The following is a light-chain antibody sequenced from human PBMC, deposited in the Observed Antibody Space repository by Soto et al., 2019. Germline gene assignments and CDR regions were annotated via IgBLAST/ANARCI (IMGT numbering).Light chain of an antibody. J-gene: IGKJ4*01. V-gene: IGKV1-5*01. CDR3: QQSYSTEAT. CDR2: DAS. CDR1: QSISSW. Sequence: DIQMTQSPSTLSASVGDRVTITCRASQSISSWLAWYQQKPGKAPKLLIYDASSLESGVPSRFSGSGSGTEFTLTISSLQPEDFATYYCQQSYSTEATFGGGTKVEIK.